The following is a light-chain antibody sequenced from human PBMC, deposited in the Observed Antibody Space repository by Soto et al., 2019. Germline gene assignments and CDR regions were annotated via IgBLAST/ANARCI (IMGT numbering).Light chain of an antibody. V-gene: IGKV1-39*01. CDR1: QGITTW. J-gene: IGKJ5*01. Sequence: QLTQSPSSLSASVGDTLTITCRASQGITTWLAWYQQKPGKAPNLLIYVASSLQSEVPSRFSGTGSGTDFTLTITSLQPEDVATYYGQQNYCTPITFGQGTRLEIK. CDR3: QQNYCTPIT. CDR2: VAS.